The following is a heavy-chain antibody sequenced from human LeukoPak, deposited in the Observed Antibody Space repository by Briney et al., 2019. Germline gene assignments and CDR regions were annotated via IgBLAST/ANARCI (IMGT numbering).Heavy chain of an antibody. J-gene: IGHJ3*02. V-gene: IGHV4-59*11. D-gene: IGHD3-22*01. CDR2: IYYSGTT. CDR1: AGSMRSHY. Sequence: SETLSLTCTVSAGSMRSHYWSWMRQPPGKGLGWMGFIYYSGTTRYKPSLQSRVTISADTSKNQFSLKLTSVTAADTAVYYCARLLDNDSSGDPDTFDMWGQGTMVTVSS. CDR3: ARLLDNDSSGDPDTFDM.